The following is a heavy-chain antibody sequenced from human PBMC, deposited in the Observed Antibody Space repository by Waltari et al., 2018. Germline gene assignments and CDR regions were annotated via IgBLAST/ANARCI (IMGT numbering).Heavy chain of an antibody. CDR3: AKTPLPAADYMDV. J-gene: IGHJ6*03. Sequence: QVQLVESGGGVVQPGRSLRLSCAASGFTFSSYGMHWVRQAPGKGLEWVAVISYDGSNKYYADSVKGRFTISRDNSKNTLYLQMNSLRAEDTAVYYCAKTPLPAADYMDVWGKGTTVTVSS. D-gene: IGHD2-2*01. V-gene: IGHV3-30*18. CDR1: GFTFSSYG. CDR2: ISYDGSNK.